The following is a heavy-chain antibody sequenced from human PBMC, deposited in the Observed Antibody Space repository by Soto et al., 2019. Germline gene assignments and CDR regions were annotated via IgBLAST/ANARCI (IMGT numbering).Heavy chain of an antibody. CDR2: IYWDADK. Sequence: QITLKESGPTLVKPTQTLTLTCTFSGFSLSTSGVGVAWIRQPPGEALEWLALIYWDADKRYRPSLESRLTITKDTSKNQVLLTMTNMDSVDTATYYCAYLPCSGGSCYWFSFSGMDVWGQGTTVTVSS. CDR1: GFSLSTSGVG. V-gene: IGHV2-5*02. J-gene: IGHJ6*02. D-gene: IGHD2-15*01. CDR3: AYLPCSGGSCYWFSFSGMDV.